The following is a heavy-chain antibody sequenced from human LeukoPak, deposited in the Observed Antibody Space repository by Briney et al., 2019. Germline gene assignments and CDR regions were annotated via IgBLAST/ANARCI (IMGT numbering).Heavy chain of an antibody. Sequence: GGSLRLSCAASGFTFSSYGMHWVRQAPGKGLEWLTFIHYDGINKYYTDSVKGRFAISRDISKNTLYPQMNSLRAEDTAVYFCAKASYSGYDPIDSWGQGTLVTVSS. V-gene: IGHV3-30*02. CDR2: IHYDGINK. J-gene: IGHJ4*02. D-gene: IGHD5-12*01. CDR1: GFTFSSYG. CDR3: AKASYSGYDPIDS.